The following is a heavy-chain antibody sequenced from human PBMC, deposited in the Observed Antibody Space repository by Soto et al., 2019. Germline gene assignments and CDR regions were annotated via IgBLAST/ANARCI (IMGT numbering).Heavy chain of an antibody. CDR3: ARGGDSSTWSNLLDRSGLDV. V-gene: IGHV1-69*06. CDR2: IVPLFRTT. J-gene: IGHJ6*02. D-gene: IGHD6-13*01. Sequence: QVQLVQSGAEAKKPGSSVKVSCKTSGGTFSSYAISWVRQAPGQGLEWMGGIVPLFRTTNYAQKFQGRVTITADTSTYTLYMGLSGLRSGDTAVYYCARGGDSSTWSNLLDRSGLDVWGQGTTVTVSS. CDR1: GGTFSSYA.